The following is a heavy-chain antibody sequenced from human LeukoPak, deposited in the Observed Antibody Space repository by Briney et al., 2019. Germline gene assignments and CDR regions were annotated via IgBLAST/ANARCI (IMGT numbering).Heavy chain of an antibody. CDR2: ISGSGDNT. V-gene: IGHV3-23*01. CDR3: AKDLSPGHY. Sequence: GGSLRLSCAASGFTFSIYGMNWVRQAPGKGLEWVSAISGSGDNTYYADSVKGRFTISRDNSKNTLYLQMNSLRAGDTAVYFCAKDLSPGHYWGQGILVTVSS. CDR1: GFTFSIYG. J-gene: IGHJ4*02. D-gene: IGHD2/OR15-2a*01.